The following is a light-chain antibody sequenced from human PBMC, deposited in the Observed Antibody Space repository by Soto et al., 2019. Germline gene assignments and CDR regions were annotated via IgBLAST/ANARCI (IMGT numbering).Light chain of an antibody. Sequence: QSVLTQPASVSGSPGQSITISCTGTSSDVGGYNYVSWYQQHPGKAPKLMIYEVSTRPSGVSDRFSGSKSGNTASLTISGIQAEDEADYYCSSYTSTRTHVFGTGTKSPS. J-gene: IGLJ1*01. CDR2: EVS. V-gene: IGLV2-14*01. CDR3: SSYTSTRTHV. CDR1: SSDVGGYNY.